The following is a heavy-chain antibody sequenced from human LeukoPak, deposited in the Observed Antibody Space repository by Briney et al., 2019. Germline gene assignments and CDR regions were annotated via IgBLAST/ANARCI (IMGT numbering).Heavy chain of an antibody. CDR1: GGSISSSSYY. J-gene: IGHJ1*01. CDR3: ARSDAFAAAYH. CDR2: IYYSGST. Sequence: SETLSLTCTVSGGSISSSSYYWGWIRQPPGKGLEWIGSIYYSGSTYYNPSLKSRVTISVDTSKNQFSLKLSSVTAADTAVYYCARSDAFAAAYHWGQGTLVTVSS. D-gene: IGHD6-13*01. V-gene: IGHV4-39*01.